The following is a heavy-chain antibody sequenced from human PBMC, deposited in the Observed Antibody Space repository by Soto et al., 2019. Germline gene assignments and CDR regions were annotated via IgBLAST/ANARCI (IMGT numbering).Heavy chain of an antibody. J-gene: IGHJ4*02. Sequence: QTGGSLRLSCAASGFTFSSYAMSWVRQALGKGLEWVSAISGSGGSTYYADSMKGRFTVSRDNAKNSVYLEMVSLSAEDTAVYYCARESEDLTSNFDYWGQGTLVTVSS. V-gene: IGHV3-23*01. CDR3: ARESEDLTSNFDY. CDR1: GFTFSSYA. CDR2: ISGSGGST.